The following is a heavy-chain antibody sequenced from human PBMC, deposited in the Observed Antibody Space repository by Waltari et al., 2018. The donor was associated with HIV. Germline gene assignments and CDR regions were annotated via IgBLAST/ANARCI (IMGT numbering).Heavy chain of an antibody. V-gene: IGHV4-59*11. CDR1: GGSTSSPY. Sequence: QVQLPESGPGLVKPSETLLLTCPVSGGSTSSPYWSWIRQPPGKGLECIGYIYDSGSTNYNPSLKSRVTIAVDTSKKQISLKLSSVTAADTAVYYCARDFPFSHYYGSGSYFGSDYWGQGTQVTVSS. CDR3: ARDFPFSHYYGSGSYFGSDY. CDR2: IYDSGST. D-gene: IGHD3-10*01. J-gene: IGHJ4*01.